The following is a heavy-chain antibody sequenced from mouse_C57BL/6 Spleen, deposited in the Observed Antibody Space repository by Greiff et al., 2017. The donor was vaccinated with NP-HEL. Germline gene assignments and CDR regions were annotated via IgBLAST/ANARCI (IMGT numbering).Heavy chain of an antibody. CDR2: INPSSGYT. J-gene: IGHJ4*01. CDR3: ARSYDYDRGHYAMDY. CDR1: GYTFTSYT. V-gene: IGHV1-4*01. D-gene: IGHD2-4*01. Sequence: VQLQQSGAELARPGASVKMSCKASGYTFTSYTMHWVKQRPGQGLEWIGYINPSSGYTKYNQKFKDKATLTADKSSSTAYMQLSSLTSEDSAVYYVARSYDYDRGHYAMDYWGQGTSVTVSS.